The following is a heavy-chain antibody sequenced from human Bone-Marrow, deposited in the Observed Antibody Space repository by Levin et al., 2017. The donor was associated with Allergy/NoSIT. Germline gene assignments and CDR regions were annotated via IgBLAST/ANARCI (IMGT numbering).Heavy chain of an antibody. V-gene: IGHV3-30*04. D-gene: IGHD6-6*01. J-gene: IGHJ6*03. CDR2: ISYDGITK. Sequence: GGSLRLSCAASTYTFTNYAIHWVRQAPGKGLEWVAVISYDGITKFYADSVKGRFTISRDKSKNTVFLQVNSLRADDTAVYYCARDSEQLAGKVGYMDVWGQGTTVTVSS. CDR3: ARDSEQLAGKVGYMDV. CDR1: TYTFTNYA.